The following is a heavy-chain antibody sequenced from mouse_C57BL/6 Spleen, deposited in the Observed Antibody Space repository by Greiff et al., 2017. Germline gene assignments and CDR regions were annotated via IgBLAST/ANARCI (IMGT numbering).Heavy chain of an antibody. CDR3: ARSFITTVVAYYFDY. V-gene: IGHV1-61*01. J-gene: IGHJ2*01. CDR2: IYPSDSET. D-gene: IGHD1-1*01. CDR1: GYTFTSYW. Sequence: QVHVKQPGAELVRPGSSVKLSCKASGYTFTSYWMDWVKQRPGQGLEWIGNIYPSDSETHYNQKFKDKATLTVDKSSSTAYMQLSSLTSEDSAVYYCARSFITTVVAYYFDYWGQGTTLTVSS.